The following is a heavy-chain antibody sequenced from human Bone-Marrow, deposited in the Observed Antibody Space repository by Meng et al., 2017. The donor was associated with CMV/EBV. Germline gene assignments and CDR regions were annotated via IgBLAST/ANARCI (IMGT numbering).Heavy chain of an antibody. CDR3: ARGSGVVVPAAIDY. V-gene: IGHV4-61*01. CDR2: IYYSGST. CDR1: GGSVSSGSYY. D-gene: IGHD2-2*01. Sequence: SETLSLTCTVSGGSVSSGSYYWSWIRQPPGKGLEWIGYIYYSGSTNYNPSLKSRVTISVDTSKNQFSLKLSSVTAADTAVYYCARGSGVVVPAAIDYWGQGTLVTVSS. J-gene: IGHJ4*02.